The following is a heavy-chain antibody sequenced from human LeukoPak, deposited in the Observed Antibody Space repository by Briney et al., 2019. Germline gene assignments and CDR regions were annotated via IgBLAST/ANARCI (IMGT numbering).Heavy chain of an antibody. V-gene: IGHV4-59*08. CDR2: IYYSGST. CDR3: ARHSISAAGKNFDY. Sequence: PSETLSLTCTVSGGSISSYYWSWIRQPPGNGLEWIGYIYYSGSTNYNPSLKSRVTISVDTSKNQFSLKLSSVTAADTAVYYCARHSISAAGKNFDYWGQGTLVTVSS. D-gene: IGHD6-13*01. CDR1: GGSISSYY. J-gene: IGHJ4*02.